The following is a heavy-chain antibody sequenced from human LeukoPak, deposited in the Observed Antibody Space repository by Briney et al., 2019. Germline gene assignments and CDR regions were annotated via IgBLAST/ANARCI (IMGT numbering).Heavy chain of an antibody. CDR3: ARLSGRWFDP. CDR2: IYYSGST. Sequence: SETLSLTCTVSGGSISSSSYYWGWIRQPPGKGLEWIGNIYYSGSTNYNPSLKSRVTISVDTSKNQFSLKLSSVTAADTAVYYCARLSGRWFDPWGQGTLVTVSS. J-gene: IGHJ5*02. V-gene: IGHV4-39*07. D-gene: IGHD3-16*01. CDR1: GGSISSSSYY.